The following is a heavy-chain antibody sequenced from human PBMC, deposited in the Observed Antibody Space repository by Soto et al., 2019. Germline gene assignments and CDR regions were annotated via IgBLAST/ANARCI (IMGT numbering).Heavy chain of an antibody. Sequence: ASVKVSCKVSGYTLTELSMHWVRQAPGKGLEWMGGFDPEDGETIYAQKFQGRVTMTEDTSTDTAYMGLSSLRSEDTAVYYCATSSYYYYGLDVWGQGTTVTVSS. CDR1: GYTLTELS. D-gene: IGHD6-13*01. J-gene: IGHJ6*02. CDR3: ATSSYYYYGLDV. CDR2: FDPEDGET. V-gene: IGHV1-24*01.